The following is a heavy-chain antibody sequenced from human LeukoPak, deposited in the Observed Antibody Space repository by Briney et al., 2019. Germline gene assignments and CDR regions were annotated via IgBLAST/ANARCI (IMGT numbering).Heavy chain of an antibody. CDR1: GYSIISGYY. J-gene: IGHJ5*02. CDR3: ARSSSGRNWFDP. D-gene: IGHD6-19*01. Sequence: PSETLSLTCTVSGYSIISGYYWGWIRQPPGKGLEWIGSVHHSGSTYYNPSLKGPITISVDTSKNQFSLTLNSVTAADTAVYYCARSSSGRNWFDPWGQGTLVTVSS. CDR2: VHHSGST. V-gene: IGHV4-38-2*02.